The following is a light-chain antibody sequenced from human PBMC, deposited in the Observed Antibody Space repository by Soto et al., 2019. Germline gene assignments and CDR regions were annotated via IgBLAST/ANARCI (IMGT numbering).Light chain of an antibody. V-gene: IGKV1-5*01. J-gene: IGKJ5*01. CDR1: QSISTW. CDR3: QQRHLWPIT. CDR2: GAS. Sequence: GDRVTISCPASQSISTWVAWYQQKPGKAPTLLIYGASRLENGVPSRFSGSGSGTDVTLTISSLETEDFAVYVCQQRHLWPITFGQGTRLEIK.